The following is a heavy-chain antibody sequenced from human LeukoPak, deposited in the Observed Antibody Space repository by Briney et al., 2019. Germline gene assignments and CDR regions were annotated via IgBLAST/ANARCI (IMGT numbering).Heavy chain of an antibody. J-gene: IGHJ5*02. CDR1: GYTFTGYY. CDR3: ARDPDFWSGYHWFDP. CDR2: INPNSGGT. V-gene: IGHV1-2*06. D-gene: IGHD3-3*01. Sequence: ASVKVSCKASGYTFTGYYMHWVRQAPGQGLEWMGRINPNSGGTNYAQEFQGRVTMTRDTSISTAYMELSRLRSDDTAVYYCARDPDFWSGYHWFDPWGQGTLVTVSS.